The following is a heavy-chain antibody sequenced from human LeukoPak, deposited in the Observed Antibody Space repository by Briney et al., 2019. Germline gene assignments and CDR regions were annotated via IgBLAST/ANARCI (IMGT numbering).Heavy chain of an antibody. V-gene: IGHV3-11*04. Sequence: GGSLRLSCAASGFTFSDFYMSWIRQAPGKGLEWVSYISSSGNTKYYADSVKGRFTISRDDAKNTVYLQMNSLRVDDTAVYYCARGGSRGSIDYWGQGTLVTVSS. J-gene: IGHJ4*02. D-gene: IGHD2-15*01. CDR3: ARGGSRGSIDY. CDR1: GFTFSDFY. CDR2: ISSSGNTK.